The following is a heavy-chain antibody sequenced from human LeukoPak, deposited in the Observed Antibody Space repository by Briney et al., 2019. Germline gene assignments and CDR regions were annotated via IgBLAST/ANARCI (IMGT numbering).Heavy chain of an antibody. D-gene: IGHD2-15*01. CDR3: ARLGCSGGSCYDHY. Sequence: SETLSLTCTVSGGSISSYYWSWIRQPPGKGLEWIGYIYYGGSTNYNPSLKSRVTISVDTSKNEFSLKLSSVTAADTAVYYCARLGCSGGSCYDHYWGQGTLVTVSS. CDR2: IYYGGST. CDR1: GGSISSYY. V-gene: IGHV4-59*08. J-gene: IGHJ4*02.